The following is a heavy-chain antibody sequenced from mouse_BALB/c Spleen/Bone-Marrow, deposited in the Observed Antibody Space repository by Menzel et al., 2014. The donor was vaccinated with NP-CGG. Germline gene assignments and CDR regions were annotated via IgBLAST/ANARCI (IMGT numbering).Heavy chain of an antibody. CDR1: GYTFTSNT. J-gene: IGHJ2*01. CDR3: ARDATYYAYFDY. V-gene: IGHV1-4*02. CDR2: INPTGGYT. Sequence: VQLQQSAAELARPGASVKMSCKASGYTFTSNTIQWVKQRPGQGLEWIGYINPTGGYTDYNQKFKDKTTLTADKSSSTAYMQLSSLTSEDSAVYYCARDATYYAYFDYWGQGTILTVSS. D-gene: IGHD1-1*01.